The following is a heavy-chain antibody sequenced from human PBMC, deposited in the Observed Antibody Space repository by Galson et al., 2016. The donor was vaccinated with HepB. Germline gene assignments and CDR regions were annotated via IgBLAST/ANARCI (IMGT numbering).Heavy chain of an antibody. CDR2: ISYDGGDK. Sequence: SLRLSCAASGFTFSRYGMHWVRQVPGKGLEWVAVISYDGGDKHYADSVKGRFTVSRDNSKNTLFLQMNSLRVEDTAVYYCAKLDCGRDCPRDDWGQGTQVTVS. D-gene: IGHD2-21*02. J-gene: IGHJ4*02. V-gene: IGHV3-30*19. CDR3: AKLDCGRDCPRDD. CDR1: GFTFSRYG.